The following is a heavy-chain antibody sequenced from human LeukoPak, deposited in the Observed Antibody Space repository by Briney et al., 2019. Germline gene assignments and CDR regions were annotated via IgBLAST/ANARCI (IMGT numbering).Heavy chain of an antibody. CDR3: ARPFYTSMITFRGPDAFDI. CDR1: GGSFSGYY. J-gene: IGHJ3*02. V-gene: IGHV4-34*01. D-gene: IGHD3-16*01. CDR2: INHSGST. Sequence: SETLSLTCAVYGGSFSGYYWSWIRQPPGKGLEWIGEINHSGSTNYNPSLKSRVTISVDTSKNQFSLKLSSVTAADTAVYYCARPFYTSMITFRGPDAFDIWGQGTMVTVSS.